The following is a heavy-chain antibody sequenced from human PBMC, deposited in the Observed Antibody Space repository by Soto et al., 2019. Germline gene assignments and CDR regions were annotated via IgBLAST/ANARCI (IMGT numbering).Heavy chain of an antibody. Sequence: GESLKISCKGSGYSFTSYWVSWVRQMPGKGLEWMGRIDPSDSYTNYSPSFQGHVTISADKSISTAYLQWSSLKASDTAMYYCARHTNSRIVLMVYATFDYWGQGTLVTVSS. D-gene: IGHD2-8*01. CDR1: GYSFTSYW. CDR2: IDPSDSYT. J-gene: IGHJ4*02. V-gene: IGHV5-10-1*01. CDR3: ARHTNSRIVLMVYATFDY.